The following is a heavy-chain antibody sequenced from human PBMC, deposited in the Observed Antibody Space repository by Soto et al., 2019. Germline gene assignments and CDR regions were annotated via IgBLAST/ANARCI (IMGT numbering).Heavy chain of an antibody. D-gene: IGHD3-10*01. CDR2: INAGNGNT. Sequence: ASVKIPCQASVVTFSSSAVQGVRQAHGQRLEWIGWINAGNGNTKYSQKFQGRVTITRDTSASTAYMELSSLRSEDTAVYYCVKDRGKSYKDFDYWGQGTLVTVSS. CDR1: VVTFSSSA. V-gene: IGHV1-3*01. J-gene: IGHJ4*02. CDR3: VKDRGKSYKDFDY.